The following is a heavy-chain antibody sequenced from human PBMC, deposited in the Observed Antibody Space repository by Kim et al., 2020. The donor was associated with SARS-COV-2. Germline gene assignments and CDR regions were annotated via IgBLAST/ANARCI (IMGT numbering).Heavy chain of an antibody. Sequence: TYDPNSGMGRFTNSRDNSKNTLYLQMDSLRAEDTAVYYCVKDDLRSTFFDYWGQGTLVTVSS. V-gene: IGHV3-23*01. D-gene: IGHD3-3*01. J-gene: IGHJ4*02. CDR3: VKDDLRSTFFDY. CDR2: T.